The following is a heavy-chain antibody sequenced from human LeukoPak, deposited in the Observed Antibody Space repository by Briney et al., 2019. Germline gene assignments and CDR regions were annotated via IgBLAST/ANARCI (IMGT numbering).Heavy chain of an antibody. CDR2: IKQGGSEK. J-gene: IGHJ6*03. CDR1: GFTFSSYW. CDR3: ARDQVHSYYYYYMDV. V-gene: IGHV3-7*01. Sequence: GGSLTLSFAASGFTFSSYWMSWVRQAPGKGLEWVANIKQGGSEKYYVDSVKGRFTISRDNAKNSLYLQMNSLRAEDTAVYYCARDQVHSYYYYYMDVWGKGTTVTVSS.